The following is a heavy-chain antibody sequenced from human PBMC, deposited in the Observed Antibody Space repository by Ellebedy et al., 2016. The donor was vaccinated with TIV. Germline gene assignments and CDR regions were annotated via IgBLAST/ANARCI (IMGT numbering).Heavy chain of an antibody. CDR3: ARGHETGVPDSDY. V-gene: IGHV4-61*08. CDR2: VYYSGTT. D-gene: IGHD3-3*01. J-gene: IGHJ4*02. Sequence: SETLSLTXTVSGGSVSSDEYYWSWIRQPPGKGLDWIGYVYYSGTTNYNPSLKSRVTISVDTSKNQFSLRLSSVTGADTAVYYCARGHETGVPDSDYWGRGTLVTVSS. CDR1: GGSVSSDEYY.